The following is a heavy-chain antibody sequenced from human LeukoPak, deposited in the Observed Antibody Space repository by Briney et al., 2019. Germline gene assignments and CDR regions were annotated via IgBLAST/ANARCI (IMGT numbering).Heavy chain of an antibody. CDR3: ASLDRPAYGPGSY. J-gene: IGHJ4*02. CDR1: GGSFSGYY. D-gene: IGHD3-10*01. Sequence: SETLSLTCAAYGGSFSGYYWSWIRQPPGKGLEWIGEINHSGSTNYNPSLKSRVTISVDTSKNQFSLKLSSVTAADTAVYYCASLDRPAYGPGSYWGQGALVTVSS. V-gene: IGHV4-34*01. CDR2: INHSGST.